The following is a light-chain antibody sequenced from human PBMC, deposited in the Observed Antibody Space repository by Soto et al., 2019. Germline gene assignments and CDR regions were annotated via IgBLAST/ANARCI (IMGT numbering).Light chain of an antibody. CDR3: QQYGSSPIT. CDR2: GAS. CDR1: QTVSSSS. V-gene: IGKV3-20*01. Sequence: EIVLTQSPGTLSLSPGERATLSCRASQTVSSSSLAWYQQKPGQAPRLLIFGASTRAAGFPDRFSGSGSGTDFTLTTSRLEPEDFAVYYCQQYGSSPITFGQGTRLEIK. J-gene: IGKJ5*01.